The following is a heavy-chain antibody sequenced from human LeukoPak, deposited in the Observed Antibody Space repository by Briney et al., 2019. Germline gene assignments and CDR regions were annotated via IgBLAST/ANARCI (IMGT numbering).Heavy chain of an antibody. J-gene: IGHJ2*01. CDR1: GGSISSHY. Sequence: PSETLSLTCTVSGGSISSHYWSWIRQPPGKGLEWIGYIYYSGSTNYNPSLKSRVTISVDTSKNQFSLKLSSVTAADTAVYYCARSRDGYNFWYFDLWGRGTLVTVSS. CDR3: ARSRDGYNFWYFDL. D-gene: IGHD5-24*01. V-gene: IGHV4-59*08. CDR2: IYYSGST.